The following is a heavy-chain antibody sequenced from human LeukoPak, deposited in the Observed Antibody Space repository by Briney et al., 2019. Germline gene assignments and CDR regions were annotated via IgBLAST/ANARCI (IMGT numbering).Heavy chain of an antibody. V-gene: IGHV3-21*01. J-gene: IGHJ3*02. CDR2: ISSSSSYI. CDR3: ASLGYCSSTSCQGVAFDI. CDR1: GFTFSSYS. D-gene: IGHD2-2*01. Sequence: GGSLRLSCAASGFTFSSYSMNWVRQAPGEGLGWVSSISSSSSYIYYADSVKGRFTIARDNPKNSLYLQMNSLRAEDTAVYYCASLGYCSSTSCQGVAFDIWGQGTMVTVSS.